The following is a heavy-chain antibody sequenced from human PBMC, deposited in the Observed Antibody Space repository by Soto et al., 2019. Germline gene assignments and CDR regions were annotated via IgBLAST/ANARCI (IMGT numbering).Heavy chain of an antibody. CDR3: ASPTTVVNNFGRFAFDI. Sequence: QVQLQQWGAGLLKPSETLSLTCAVYGGSFSGYYWSWIRQPPGKGLEWIGEINHSGSTNYNPSLQSRVTISVDTSKNQFSLTLSAVTAADTAVYYCASPTTVVNNFGRFAFDIWVQGTMVTVSS. D-gene: IGHD4-17*01. J-gene: IGHJ3*02. CDR1: GGSFSGYY. CDR2: INHSGST. V-gene: IGHV4-34*01.